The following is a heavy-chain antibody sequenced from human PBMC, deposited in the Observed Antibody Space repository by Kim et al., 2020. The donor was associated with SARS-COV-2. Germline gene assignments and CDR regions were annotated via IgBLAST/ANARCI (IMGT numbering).Heavy chain of an antibody. CDR1: GFTFSSYG. D-gene: IGHD6-13*01. CDR2: IWYDGSNK. CDR3: ARELVGPYYYGMDV. V-gene: IGHV3-33*01. J-gene: IGHJ6*02. Sequence: GGSLRLSCAASGFTFSSYGMHWVRQAPGKGLEWVAVIWYDGSNKYYADSVKGRFTISRDNSKNTLYLQMNSLRAEDTAVYYCARELVGPYYYGMDVWGQGTTVTVSS.